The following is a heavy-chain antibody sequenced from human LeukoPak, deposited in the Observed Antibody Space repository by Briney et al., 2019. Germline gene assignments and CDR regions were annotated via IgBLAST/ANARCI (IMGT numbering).Heavy chain of an antibody. CDR2: IYCSGST. Sequence: PSETLSLTCTVSGGSISSYYWSWIRQPPGKGLEWIGYIYCSGSTNYNPSLKSRVTISVDTSKNQFSLKLSSVTAADTAVYYCARVRKEDYYDSSGYYYYFDYWGQGTLVTVSS. J-gene: IGHJ4*02. CDR3: ARVRKEDYYDSSGYYYYFDY. CDR1: GGSISSYY. D-gene: IGHD3-22*01. V-gene: IGHV4-59*01.